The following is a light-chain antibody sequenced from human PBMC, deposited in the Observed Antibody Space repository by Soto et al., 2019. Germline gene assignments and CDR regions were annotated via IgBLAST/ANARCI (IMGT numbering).Light chain of an antibody. V-gene: IGKV1-5*01. CDR2: AAS. CDR1: QSISTW. CDR3: QQYKTYPLT. Sequence: DIQMTQSPSTLSASVGDRVTISCWAGQSISTWLAWYQQKPGKAPKLLISAASTLQRGVPSRFSGSGSGTEFTLTVSDLQPDDLGTYYCQQYKTYPLTFGGGTKVDIK. J-gene: IGKJ4*01.